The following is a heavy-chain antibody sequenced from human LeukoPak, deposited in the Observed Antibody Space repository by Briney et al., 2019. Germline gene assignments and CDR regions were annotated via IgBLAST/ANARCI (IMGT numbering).Heavy chain of an antibody. J-gene: IGHJ4*02. D-gene: IGHD3-22*01. CDR3: ARGFFQYYYDSSGYQGDY. CDR1: GYTFTSYD. CDR2: MNPNSGNT. Sequence: ASVKVSCKASGYTFTSYDINWVRQATGQGLEWMGWMNPNSGNTGYAQKFQGRVTMTRNTSISTAYMELSSLRSEDTAVYYCARGFFQYYYDSSGYQGDYWGQGTLVTVSS. V-gene: IGHV1-8*01.